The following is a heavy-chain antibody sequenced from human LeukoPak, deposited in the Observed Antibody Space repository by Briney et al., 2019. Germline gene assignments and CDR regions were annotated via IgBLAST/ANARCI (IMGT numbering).Heavy chain of an antibody. Sequence: TPSETLSLTCTVSGGSISNGDYYWGWIRQPPGKGLEWIGSIYYSGSTYYNPSLKSRVTISVDTSKNQFSLKLSSVTAADTAVYYCARVGDYYGSGSPLYFDYWGQGTLVTVSS. J-gene: IGHJ4*02. CDR3: ARVGDYYGSGSPLYFDY. CDR2: IYYSGST. V-gene: IGHV4-39*07. CDR1: GGSISNGDYY. D-gene: IGHD3-10*01.